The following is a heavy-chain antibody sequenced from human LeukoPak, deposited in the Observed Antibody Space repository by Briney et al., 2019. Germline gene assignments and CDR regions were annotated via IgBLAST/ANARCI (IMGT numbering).Heavy chain of an antibody. J-gene: IGHJ6*02. V-gene: IGHV1-69*13. Sequence: SVKVSCKASGGTFSSYAISWVRQAPGQGLEWMGGIIPIFGTANYAQKFQGRVTITADESTSIAYMELSSLRSEDTAVYYCARDNGNSSSSRYYYYGMDVWGQGTTVTVSS. CDR2: IIPIFGTA. CDR1: GGTFSSYA. CDR3: ARDNGNSSSSRYYYYGMDV. D-gene: IGHD6-6*01.